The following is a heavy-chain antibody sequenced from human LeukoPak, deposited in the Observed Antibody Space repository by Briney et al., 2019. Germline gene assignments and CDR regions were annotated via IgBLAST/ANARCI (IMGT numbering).Heavy chain of an antibody. J-gene: IGHJ6*04. CDR1: GFNFSDYY. V-gene: IGHV3-11*04. D-gene: IGHD3-10*02. CDR2: ISSSGSFI. Sequence: GGSLRLSCVASGFNFSDYYMSWIRQAPGKGLEWVSYISSSGSFIYYADSVKGRFTISRDNAKNSLYLQMNSLRAEDTAVYYCAELGITMIGGVWGKGTTVTISS. CDR3: AELGITMIGGV.